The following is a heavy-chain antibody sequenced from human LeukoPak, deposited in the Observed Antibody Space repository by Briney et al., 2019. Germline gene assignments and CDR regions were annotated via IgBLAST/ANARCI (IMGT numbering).Heavy chain of an antibody. V-gene: IGHV1-69*05. D-gene: IGHD2-21*02. CDR3: ARVGLTAGYNWFDP. J-gene: IGHJ5*02. CDR2: IIPIFGTA. CDR1: GGTFSSYA. Sequence: GASVRVSCKASGGTFSSYAISWVQQAPGQGLEWMGGIIPIFGTANYAQKFQGRVTITTDESTSTAYMELSSLRSEDTAVYYCARVGLTAGYNWFDPWGQGTLVTVSS.